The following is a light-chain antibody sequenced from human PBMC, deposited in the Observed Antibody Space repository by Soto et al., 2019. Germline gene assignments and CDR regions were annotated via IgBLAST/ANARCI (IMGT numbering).Light chain of an antibody. Sequence: EIVLTQSPVTLSLSPWERGTLSCRASQNLGTLYLAWFQQKSGQAPRLLIYSASRRATGIPDRFSGSGSGTDFSLTISRLEPEDFAVYYCQHYDSARWTFGLGTKVDIK. CDR3: QHYDSARWT. CDR1: QNLGTLY. CDR2: SAS. J-gene: IGKJ1*01. V-gene: IGKV3-20*01.